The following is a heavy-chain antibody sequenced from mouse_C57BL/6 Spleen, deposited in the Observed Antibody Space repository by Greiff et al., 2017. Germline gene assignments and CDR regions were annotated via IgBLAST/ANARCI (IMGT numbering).Heavy chain of an antibody. J-gene: IGHJ1*03. CDR2: IDPSDSYT. Sequence: QVQLQQPGAELVMPGASVKLSCKASGYTFTSYWMHWVKQRPGQGLEWIGEIDPSDSYTNYNQKFKGKSTLTVDKSSSTAYMQLSSLTSEDSAVYYCARRDGRRYFDVWCTGTTVTVSS. D-gene: IGHD1-1*01. V-gene: IGHV1-69*01. CDR3: ARRDGRRYFDV. CDR1: GYTFTSYW.